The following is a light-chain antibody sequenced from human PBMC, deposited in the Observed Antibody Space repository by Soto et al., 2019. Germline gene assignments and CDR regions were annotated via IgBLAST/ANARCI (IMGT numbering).Light chain of an antibody. CDR3: QSYNDWPLT. CDR2: GAS. V-gene: IGKV3-15*01. Sequence: ILITQSPATLSLSPGERVTLSCRASESLSTYLAWYQQKPGQAPRLLIYGASTKATGIPARFSGSGSATDLTLTISSLQSEDFAVYYCQSYNDWPLTFGQGTK. J-gene: IGKJ2*01. CDR1: ESLSTY.